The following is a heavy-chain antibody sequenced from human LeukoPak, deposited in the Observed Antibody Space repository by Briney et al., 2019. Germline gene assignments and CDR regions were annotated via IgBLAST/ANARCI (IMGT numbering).Heavy chain of an antibody. D-gene: IGHD7-27*01. V-gene: IGHV4-39*01. Sequence: PSETLSLTCTVSGDSVSSSSYYWGWIRQPPGKGLEWIGSISYSGTNYNNPSLKSRVSISIDTSKNQYSVKLTSVTVADTAMYYCASLGTLRSWGQGTLVTVSS. J-gene: IGHJ5*02. CDR2: ISYSGTN. CDR3: ASLGTLRS. CDR1: GDSVSSSSYY.